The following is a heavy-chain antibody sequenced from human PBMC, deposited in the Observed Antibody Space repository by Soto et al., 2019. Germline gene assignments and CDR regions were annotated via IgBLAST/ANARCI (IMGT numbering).Heavy chain of an antibody. CDR2: IKTNSGDT. V-gene: IGHV1-2*02. J-gene: IGHJ4*02. D-gene: IGHD6-13*01. Sequence: SVKVSCKASGSTFSDYYIHWVRQAPGQGLEWMGWIKTNSGDTIHAQRFQARVTMTIDTSISTAFMELSRLTFDDSAVYYCATDLKALAATFDSWGQGTQVTVSS. CDR3: ATDLKALAATFDS. CDR1: GSTFSDYY.